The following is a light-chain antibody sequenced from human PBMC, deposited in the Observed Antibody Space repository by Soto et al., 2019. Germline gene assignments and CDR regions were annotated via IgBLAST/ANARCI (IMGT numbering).Light chain of an antibody. CDR3: CSSAPESTYV. Sequence: QSVLAQPASVSGSPGQSVTISCTGTSSDVWAYNSVSWYQQHSHKAPQVIIYKGTQRPSGDSNRFFCSTSGKQASLTISGLQADDEADYFCCSSAPESTYVFGSGTKVTVL. CDR1: SSDVWAYNS. V-gene: IGLV2-23*01. J-gene: IGLJ1*01. CDR2: KGT.